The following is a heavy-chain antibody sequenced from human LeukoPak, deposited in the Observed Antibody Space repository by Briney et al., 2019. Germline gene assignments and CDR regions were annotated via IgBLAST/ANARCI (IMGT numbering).Heavy chain of an antibody. D-gene: IGHD3-22*01. V-gene: IGHV3-30-3*01. CDR2: ISYDGSNK. CDR3: ARETGDSSGYYLDY. J-gene: IGHJ4*02. CDR1: GFTVSSNY. Sequence: GGSLRLSCAASGFTVSSNYINWVRQAPGKGLEWVAVISYDGSNKYYADSVKGRFTISRDNSKNTLYLQMNSLRAEDTAVYYCARETGDSSGYYLDYWGQGTLVTVSS.